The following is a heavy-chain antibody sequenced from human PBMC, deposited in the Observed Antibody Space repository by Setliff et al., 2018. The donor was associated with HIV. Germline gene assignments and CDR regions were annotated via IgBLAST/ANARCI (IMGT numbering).Heavy chain of an antibody. CDR1: GFTFSNYA. D-gene: IGHD1-26*01. Sequence: GGSLRLSCAASGFTFSNYAMSWVRQAPGEGLEWVSAILSTGERTFYADSVKGRFTISRDNSKNTVYLQMNSLKTEDTAMYYCTRSKWGSGFDYWGQGTLVTVSS. CDR3: TRSKWGSGFDY. V-gene: IGHV3-23*01. J-gene: IGHJ4*02. CDR2: ILSTGERT.